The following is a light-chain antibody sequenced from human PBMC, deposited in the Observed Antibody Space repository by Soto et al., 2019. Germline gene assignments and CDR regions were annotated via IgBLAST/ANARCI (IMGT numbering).Light chain of an antibody. CDR3: SSYAGTYPVV. CDR2: DVI. V-gene: IGLV2-11*01. Sequence: QSALTQPRSVSGSPGQSVTISCTGTSSDVGAYNYVSWYQQEPGEAPKLMIYDVIKRPSGVPDRFSGSKSDNAASLTISGLEAEDEADYYCSSYAGTYPVVFGTGTKVTVL. J-gene: IGLJ1*01. CDR1: SSDVGAYNY.